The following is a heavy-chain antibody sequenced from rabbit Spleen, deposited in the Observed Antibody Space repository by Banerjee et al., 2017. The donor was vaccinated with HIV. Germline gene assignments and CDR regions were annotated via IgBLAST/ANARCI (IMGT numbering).Heavy chain of an antibody. V-gene: IGHV1S45*01. CDR2: INAATAKP. J-gene: IGHJ4*01. CDR1: GFSFSSSYW. Sequence: QEQLEESGGDLVKPEGSLTLTCTASGFSFSSSYWIWWVRQAPGKGLEWIACINAATAKPVYATWAKGRFTISRTSSTTVTLRMTSLTATDTATYFCARDLVGVIGWNFYLWGPGTLVTVS. CDR3: ARDLVGVIGWNFYL. D-gene: IGHD1-1*01.